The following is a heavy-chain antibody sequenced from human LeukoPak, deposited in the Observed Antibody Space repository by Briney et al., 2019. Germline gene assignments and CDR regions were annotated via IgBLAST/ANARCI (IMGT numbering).Heavy chain of an antibody. Sequence: ASVKVSCKASGYTFTSYAMNWVRQAPGQGLEWMGWINTNTGNPTYAQGFTGRVVFSLDTSVSTAYLQISGLKAEDTAVYYCARDIGLSGYGDYEANAFDIWGQGTMVTVSS. CDR2: INTNTGNP. CDR1: GYTFTSYA. D-gene: IGHD4-17*01. CDR3: ARDIGLSGYGDYEANAFDI. V-gene: IGHV7-4-1*02. J-gene: IGHJ3*02.